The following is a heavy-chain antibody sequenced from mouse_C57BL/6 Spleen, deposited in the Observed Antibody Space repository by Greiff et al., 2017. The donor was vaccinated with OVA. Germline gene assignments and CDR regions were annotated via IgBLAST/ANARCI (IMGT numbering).Heavy chain of an antibody. J-gene: IGHJ2*01. CDR3: ARDKDGCYLYYFDC. D-gene: IGHD2-3*01. CDR2: ISSGSSTI. Sequence: EVKVVESGGGLVKPGGSLKLSCAASGFTSSDYGMHWVRQAPEKGLEWVAYISSGSSTIYYADTVKGRFTISRDNAKNTLFLQMTSLRSEDTAMNYCARDKDGCYLYYFDCWGQGTTLTGSS. V-gene: IGHV5-17*01. CDR1: GFTSSDYG.